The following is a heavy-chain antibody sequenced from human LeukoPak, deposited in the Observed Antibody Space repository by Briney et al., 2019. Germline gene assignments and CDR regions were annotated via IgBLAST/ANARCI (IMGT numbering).Heavy chain of an antibody. Sequence: AGGSLRLSCADSGFTFRRYWMHWVRLTPGKGLVWVSCISGDGSVTRYADSVKGRFTISRDNTRNTLYLQMHSLRVEDMAVYYCATAGGETSRMGFDPWGQGSLVTVSS. CDR1: GFTFRRYW. CDR3: ATAGGETSRMGFDP. CDR2: ISGDGSVT. D-gene: IGHD4-17*01. J-gene: IGHJ5*02. V-gene: IGHV3-74*01.